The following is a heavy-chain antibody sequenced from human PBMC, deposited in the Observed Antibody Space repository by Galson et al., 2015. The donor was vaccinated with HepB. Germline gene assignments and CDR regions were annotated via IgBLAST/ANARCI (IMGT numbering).Heavy chain of an antibody. D-gene: IGHD3-3*01. Sequence: SLRLSCAASGFTSSSYGMHWVRQAPGKGLEWVAVIWFDGGNKYYADSVKGRFTISRDNSKNTLYLQMNSLRAEDTAVYYCARDRNDFWSGYYLFDYWGQGTLVTVSS. CDR1: GFTSSSYG. J-gene: IGHJ4*02. CDR2: IWFDGGNK. CDR3: ARDRNDFWSGYYLFDY. V-gene: IGHV3-33*01.